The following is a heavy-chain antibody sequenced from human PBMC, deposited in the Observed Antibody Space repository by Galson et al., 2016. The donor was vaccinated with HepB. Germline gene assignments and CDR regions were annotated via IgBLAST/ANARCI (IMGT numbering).Heavy chain of an antibody. CDR1: GGSISSSRYY. CDR2: IFHSGTT. J-gene: IGHJ4*02. CDR3: ARDPRIELVPNS. V-gene: IGHV4-39*07. D-gene: IGHD3-3*02. Sequence: SETLSLTCSVSGGSISSSRYYWGWVRQPPGKGLEWIGSIFHSGTTYYSPSLRGRVTMSLDRSKNQFSLNLISVTAADTAIYFCARDPRIELVPNSWGQGTLVPVSS.